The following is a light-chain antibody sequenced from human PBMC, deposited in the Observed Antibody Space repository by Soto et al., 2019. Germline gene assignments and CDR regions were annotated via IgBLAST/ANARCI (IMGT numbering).Light chain of an antibody. Sequence: DIQMTQSPSSLSASIGDRVTIPCRASQTISTYLNWYQQKPGKAPKLLIYAASNLQRGVPSRFSGSGSGTDFTLTISSLQPEDFATYYCQQSYTTPITFGGGTKVAI. V-gene: IGKV1-39*01. J-gene: IGKJ4*01. CDR1: QTISTY. CDR2: AAS. CDR3: QQSYTTPIT.